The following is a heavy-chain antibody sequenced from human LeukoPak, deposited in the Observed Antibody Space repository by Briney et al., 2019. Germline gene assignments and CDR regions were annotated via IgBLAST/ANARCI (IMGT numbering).Heavy chain of an antibody. D-gene: IGHD3-10*01. CDR1: GFTFSSLW. CDR3: ACRPSDIRYYGVFDF. Sequence: GGSLRLSCVGSGFTFSSLWMSWVRKIPGKELEWVANIKQDGSEVYYVDSVKGRFTISRDNAKNSLYLQMNSLRVEDTAVYYCACRPSDIRYYGVFDFWGQGSLVTVSS. J-gene: IGHJ4*02. V-gene: IGHV3-7*01. CDR2: IKQDGSEV.